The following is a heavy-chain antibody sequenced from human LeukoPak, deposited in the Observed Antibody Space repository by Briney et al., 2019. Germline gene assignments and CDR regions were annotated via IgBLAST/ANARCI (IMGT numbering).Heavy chain of an antibody. CDR3: ARVTGWLAPWMDV. D-gene: IGHD6-19*01. CDR2: ISGNGGHI. J-gene: IGHJ6*02. Sequence: GGSLRLSCAASGLTFSIYAMIWVRQAPGKGLEWVSVISGNGGHIDYADSVKGRFTISRHNSKNTLYLQMNSLRAEDTAVYYRARVTGWLAPWMDVWGQGTTVTVSS. CDR1: GLTFSIYA. V-gene: IGHV3-23*01.